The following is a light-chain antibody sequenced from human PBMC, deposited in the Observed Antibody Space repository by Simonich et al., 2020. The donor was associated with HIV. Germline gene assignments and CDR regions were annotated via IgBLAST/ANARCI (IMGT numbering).Light chain of an antibody. Sequence: DILMTQSPSSLPASVGDRVTLTCRASQGISNSLDWYQQKPGKAPKLLLSASSRLESGVPSRFSGSGSGTEFTLTISSLQPEDFATYYCQHLNSVPFTFGPGTKVDI. V-gene: IGKV1-NL1*01. J-gene: IGKJ3*01. CDR2: ASS. CDR3: QHLNSVPFT. CDR1: QGISNS.